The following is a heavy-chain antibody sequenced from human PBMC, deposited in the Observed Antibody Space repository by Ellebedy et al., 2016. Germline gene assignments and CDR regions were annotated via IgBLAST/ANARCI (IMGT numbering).Heavy chain of an antibody. CDR2: ISYDGSHR. CDR1: GFTFSGHA. Sequence: GESLKISCAASGFTFSGHAMHWVRQAPGKGLEWVALISYDGSHRYYADSVRGRFAISRDNSQDTLFLQMGSLRPEDSGLYYCVKSTSGGYSSGHYDYWGQGTLVAVSS. CDR3: VKSTSGGYSSGHYDY. V-gene: IGHV3-30*09. D-gene: IGHD3-22*01. J-gene: IGHJ4*02.